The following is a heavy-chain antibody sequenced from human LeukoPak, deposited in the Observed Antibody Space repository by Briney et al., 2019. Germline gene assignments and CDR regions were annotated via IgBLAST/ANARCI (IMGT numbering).Heavy chain of an antibody. Sequence: GGSLRLSCEGSGFTFSSYAMSWVRQAPGKGLEWVSGFSGSGSSTYYADSVKGRFTISRDNFKNTLYLEMNSLRAEDTAVYYCAKVRGSSGWEYYFDCWGQGTLVTVSS. V-gene: IGHV3-23*01. CDR2: FSGSGSST. CDR3: AKVRGSSGWEYYFDC. J-gene: IGHJ4*02. D-gene: IGHD6-19*01. CDR1: GFTFSSYA.